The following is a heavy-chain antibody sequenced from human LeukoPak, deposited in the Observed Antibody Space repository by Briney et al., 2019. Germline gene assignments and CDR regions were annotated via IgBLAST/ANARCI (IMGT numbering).Heavy chain of an antibody. CDR1: GYIFTTYA. D-gene: IGHD3-22*01. CDR3: AREFRPPGMSMIADFYGMDV. V-gene: IGHV1-18*01. Sequence: ASVKVSCKASGYIFTTYAITWVRQAPGQGLEWMGGISAFNGNANYAQKFQGRVTLTTDTSTRTAYMELRSLRSDDTAVYFCAREFRPPGMSMIADFYGMDVWGQGTTVTVSS. CDR2: ISAFNGNA. J-gene: IGHJ6*02.